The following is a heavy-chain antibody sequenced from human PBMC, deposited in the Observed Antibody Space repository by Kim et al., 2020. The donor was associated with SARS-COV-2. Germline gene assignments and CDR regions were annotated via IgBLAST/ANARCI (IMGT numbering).Heavy chain of an antibody. CDR3: ARQLGDSSGYYYIYPTWRTYYFDY. Sequence: GESLKISCKGSGYSFTSYWISWVRQMPGKGLEWMGRIDPSDSYTNYSPSFQGHVTISADKSISTAYLQWSSLKASDTAMYYCARQLGDSSGYYYIYPTWRTYYFDYWGQGTLVTVSS. J-gene: IGHJ4*02. V-gene: IGHV5-10-1*01. CDR1: GYSFTSYW. CDR2: IDPSDSYT. D-gene: IGHD3-22*01.